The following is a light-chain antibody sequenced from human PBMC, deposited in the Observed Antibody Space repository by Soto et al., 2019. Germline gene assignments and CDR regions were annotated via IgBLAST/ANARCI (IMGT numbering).Light chain of an antibody. CDR3: QKYNGAPWT. Sequence: DIQMTQSPSSLSASIGDRVTITCRASQGISNYLAWYQQKPGKVPKLLMYGASTLQSGVPSRFSGSGSGTDFTLTITNLQPEDVATYYCQKYNGAPWTFGQGTKVDIK. J-gene: IGKJ1*01. CDR1: QGISNY. V-gene: IGKV1-27*01. CDR2: GAS.